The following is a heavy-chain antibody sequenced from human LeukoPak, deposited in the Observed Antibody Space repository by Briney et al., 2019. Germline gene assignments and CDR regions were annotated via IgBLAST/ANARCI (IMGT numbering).Heavy chain of an antibody. CDR3: VRDQFFSFDY. J-gene: IGHJ4*02. D-gene: IGHD3-3*01. CDR2: ISGTSHLI. CDR1: GFTFSSYS. V-gene: IGHV3-48*02. Sequence: GGSLRLSCAASGFTFSSYSINWVRQAPGKGLEWVSYISGTSHLIYYADSVKGRFTISRDNAKNSLYLQMSSLRDGDTAVYYCVRDQFFSFDYWGQGTLVTVSS.